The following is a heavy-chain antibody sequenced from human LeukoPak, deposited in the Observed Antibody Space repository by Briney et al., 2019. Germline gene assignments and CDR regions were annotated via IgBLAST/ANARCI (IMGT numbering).Heavy chain of an antibody. CDR2: INHSGST. Sequence: PSETLSLTCAVYGGSFSGYYWSWIRQPPGKGLEWIGEINHSGSTNYNPSLKSRVTISVDTSKNQFSLKLSSVTAADTAVYYCAREIVGARWFDPWGQGTLVTVSS. D-gene: IGHD1-26*01. CDR1: GGSFSGYY. V-gene: IGHV4-34*01. J-gene: IGHJ5*02. CDR3: AREIVGARWFDP.